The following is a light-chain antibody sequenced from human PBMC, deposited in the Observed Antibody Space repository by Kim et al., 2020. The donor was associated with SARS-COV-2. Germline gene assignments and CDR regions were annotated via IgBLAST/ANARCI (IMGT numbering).Light chain of an antibody. CDR2: GAS. V-gene: IGKV3-20*01. CDR1: QSVSSSY. J-gene: IGKJ2*01. CDR3: QQYGSSPYT. Sequence: LSPGERATLSCRASQSVSSSYLAWYQHKPGQAPSLLIYGASSRATGIPDRFSGSWSGTDFTLTISRLEPEDFAVYYCQQYGSSPYTFGQGTKLEI.